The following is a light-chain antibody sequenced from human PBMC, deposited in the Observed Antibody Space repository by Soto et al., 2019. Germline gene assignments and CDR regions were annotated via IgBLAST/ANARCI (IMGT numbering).Light chain of an antibody. V-gene: IGLV2-14*03. J-gene: IGLJ1*01. CDR1: SSDVGAYDY. CDR3: ASYTTTSTRV. CDR2: EVS. Sequence: QSARNQPASVSGSPGQSIAISCTGTSSDVGAYDYVSWYQQHPDKAPKLMIYEVSNRPSGVSDRFSGSKSVNTATLTISGLQAEDEADYYCASYTTTSTRVFGTGTRSPS.